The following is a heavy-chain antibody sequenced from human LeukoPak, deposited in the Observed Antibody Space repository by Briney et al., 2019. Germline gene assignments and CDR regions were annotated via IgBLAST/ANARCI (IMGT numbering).Heavy chain of an antibody. J-gene: IGHJ4*02. CDR1: GFTFSNYA. CDR2: ISSNGGNI. CDR3: ARVRVGATAKGHYFDY. V-gene: IGHV3-64*01. D-gene: IGHD1-26*01. Sequence: GGSLRLSCAASGFTFSNYAIHWVRQAPGEGLESVSVISSNGGNIYHANSVKGRFTISRDNSKNTVYLQMGSLRPEDMAVYYCARVRVGATAKGHYFDYWGQGTLVTVSS.